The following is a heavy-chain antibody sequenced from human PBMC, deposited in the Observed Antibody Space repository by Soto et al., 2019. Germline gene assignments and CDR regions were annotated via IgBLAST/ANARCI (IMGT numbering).Heavy chain of an antibody. CDR1: GFTFNSYT. CDR2: ISGSGGSP. D-gene: IGHD2-15*01. V-gene: IGHV3-23*01. CDR3: ALARCSGNSCYVPDY. J-gene: IGHJ4*01. Sequence: GGSLRLSCAASGFTFNSYTMAWVRQAPGKGLEWVSSISGSGGSPSYADSVQGRFTISRDNSRNTLSLQMNSLRAEDTATYYCALARCSGNSCYVPDYRAHRSLVTGSS.